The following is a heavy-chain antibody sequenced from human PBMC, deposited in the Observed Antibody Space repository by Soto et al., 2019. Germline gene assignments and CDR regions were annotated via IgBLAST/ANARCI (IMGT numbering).Heavy chain of an antibody. J-gene: IGHJ4*02. V-gene: IGHV3-74*01. CDR2: IGPDGSNI. Sequence: GESLKISCAASGFIFSSHWMHWVRQAPGKGLVGVSHIGPDGSNIWEADSVQGRFTISRDNARNRLYLQMNSLRDEDTAIYYCVRDNNWSFDCWGQGILVTVSS. CDR3: VRDNNWSFDC. D-gene: IGHD1-1*01. CDR1: GFIFSSHW.